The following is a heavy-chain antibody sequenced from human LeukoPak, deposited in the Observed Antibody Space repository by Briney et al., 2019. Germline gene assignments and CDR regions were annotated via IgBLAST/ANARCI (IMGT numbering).Heavy chain of an antibody. Sequence: SVKVSCKASGYIFTNFGISWVRQAPGQGLEWMGGIIPIFGTANYAQKFQGRVTITTDESTSTAYMELSSLRSEDTAVYYCAREIDPDYGSGSYVVWGQGTLIIVSS. CDR2: IIPIFGTA. CDR3: AREIDPDYGSGSYVV. CDR1: GYIFTNFG. V-gene: IGHV1-69*05. D-gene: IGHD3-10*01. J-gene: IGHJ4*02.